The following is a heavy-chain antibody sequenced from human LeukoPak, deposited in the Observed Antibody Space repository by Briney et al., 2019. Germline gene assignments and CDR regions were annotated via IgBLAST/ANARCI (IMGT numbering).Heavy chain of an antibody. J-gene: IGHJ4*02. V-gene: IGHV4-59*01. CDR2: IYYSGST. Sequence: PSETLSLTCTVSGGSISSYYWSWIRQPPGKGPEWIGYIYYSGSTNYNPSLKSRVTISVDTSKNQFSLKLSSVTAADTAVYYCARVGGSGGYFDYWGQGTLVTVSS. CDR1: GGSISSYY. D-gene: IGHD4-23*01. CDR3: ARVGGSGGYFDY.